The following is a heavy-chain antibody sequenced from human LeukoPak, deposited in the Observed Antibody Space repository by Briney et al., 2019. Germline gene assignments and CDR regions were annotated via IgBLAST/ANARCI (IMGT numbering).Heavy chain of an antibody. V-gene: IGHV3-7*01. CDR2: INQGGSDK. Sequence: GGSLRLSCAASGFTFSGHWMSWVRQAPGKGLEWVANINQGGSDKYYVDSVKGRFTISRDNANNLLYLQMNSLRGEDTAVYYCTRDRSRAEDDWGQGTLVTVFS. CDR1: GFTFSGHW. CDR3: TRDRSRAEDD. J-gene: IGHJ4*02. D-gene: IGHD1-14*01.